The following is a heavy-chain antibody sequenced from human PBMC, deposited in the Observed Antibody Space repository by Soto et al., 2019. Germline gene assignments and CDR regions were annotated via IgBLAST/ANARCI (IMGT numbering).Heavy chain of an antibody. V-gene: IGHV4-34*01. J-gene: IGHJ4*02. CDR3: ASSRGYVHRLDY. CDR1: GGSFSGYY. Sequence: SETLSLTCAVYGGSFSGYYWSWIRQPPGKGLEWIGEINHSGSTNYNPSLKSRVTISVDTSKNQFSLKLSSVTAADTAVYYCASSRGYVHRLDYWGQGTLVTVSS. D-gene: IGHD5-12*01. CDR2: INHSGST.